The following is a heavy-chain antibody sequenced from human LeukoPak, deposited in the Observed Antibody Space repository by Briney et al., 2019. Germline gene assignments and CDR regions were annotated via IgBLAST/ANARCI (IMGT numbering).Heavy chain of an antibody. CDR3: VTTWGAHYWYFDL. CDR2: ITSSNNYI. J-gene: IGHJ2*01. Sequence: PGRSLRLSCAASGFTFSSYGMHWVRQAPGKGLEWVSSITSSNNYIYYADSMKGRFTISRDNAKNSLYLQMNSLRAEGTAVYYCVTTWGAHYWYFDLWGRGALVTVSS. V-gene: IGHV3-21*01. CDR1: GFTFSSYG. D-gene: IGHD1-26*01.